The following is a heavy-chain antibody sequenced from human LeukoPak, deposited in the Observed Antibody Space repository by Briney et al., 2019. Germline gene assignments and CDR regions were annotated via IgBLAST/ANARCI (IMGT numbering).Heavy chain of an antibody. J-gene: IGHJ4*02. CDR2: VYQTGDT. CDR1: GGSMNNYY. CDR3: ARHPFSAPFDY. Sequence: SETLSLTCTVSGGSMNNYYWSWFRRPPGKGLEWIAYVYQTGDTRYNPSLKSRASISLDTSKNQFSLKVSSVTATDTAVYYCARHPFSAPFDYWGQGILVTVSS. V-gene: IGHV4-59*08. D-gene: IGHD6-19*01.